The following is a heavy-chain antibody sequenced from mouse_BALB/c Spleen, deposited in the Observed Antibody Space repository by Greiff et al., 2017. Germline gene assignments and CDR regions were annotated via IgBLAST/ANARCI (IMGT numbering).Heavy chain of an antibody. Sequence: EVMLVESGGGLVQPKGSLKLSCAASGFTFNTYAMNWVRQAPGKGLEWVARIRSKSNNYATYYADSVKDRFTISRDDSQSMLYLQMNNLKTEDTAMYYCVRQGYSPWYFDVWGAGTTVTVSS. CDR2: IRSKSNNYAT. J-gene: IGHJ1*01. CDR3: VRQGYSPWYFDV. D-gene: IGHD2-12*01. CDR1: GFTFNTYA. V-gene: IGHV10-1*02.